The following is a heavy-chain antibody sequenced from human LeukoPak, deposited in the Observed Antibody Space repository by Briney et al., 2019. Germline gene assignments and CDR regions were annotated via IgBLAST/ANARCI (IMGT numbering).Heavy chain of an antibody. CDR3: ARLELRWSGELLFGKKNWFDP. CDR2: ISAYNGNT. V-gene: IGHV1-18*01. D-gene: IGHD3-10*01. CDR1: SYTFTSYG. J-gene: IGHJ5*02. Sequence: ASVKVSCKAPSYTFTSYGIVWVRQAPGQGLEYMGWISAYNGNTDYAQKLQGRVTMTTDTSTSTAYMELRSLRSDDTAVYYCARLELRWSGELLFGKKNWFDPWGQGTLVTVSS.